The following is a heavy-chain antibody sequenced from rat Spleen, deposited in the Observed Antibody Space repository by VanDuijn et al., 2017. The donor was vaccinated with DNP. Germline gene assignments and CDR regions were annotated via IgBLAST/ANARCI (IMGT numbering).Heavy chain of an antibody. CDR2: ISTSGGST. J-gene: IGHJ2*01. Sequence: EVQLVESGGGLVQPGRSLKLSCAASGFTFSNYDMAWVRQAPTKGLEWVASISTSGGSTYYRDSVKGRFTVSRDNTQSSLYLQMDSPRSEDTATYYCARYITGIVFDYWGQGVMVTVSS. V-gene: IGHV5-25*01. CDR3: ARYITGIVFDY. D-gene: IGHD4-1*01. CDR1: GFTFSNYD.